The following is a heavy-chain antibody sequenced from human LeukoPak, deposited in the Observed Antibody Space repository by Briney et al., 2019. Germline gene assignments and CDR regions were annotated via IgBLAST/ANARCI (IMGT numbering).Heavy chain of an antibody. J-gene: IGHJ4*02. D-gene: IGHD6-13*01. CDR2: IWYDGSNK. Sequence: GGSLRLSCAASGFTFSSYGMHWVRQAPGKGLEWVAVIWYDGSNKYYADSVKGRFTISRDNSKNTLYLQMNSLRAEDTAVYYCARDGVRVAAAGTPPFDYWGQGTLVTVSS. CDR1: GFTFSSYG. V-gene: IGHV3-33*08. CDR3: ARDGVRVAAAGTPPFDY.